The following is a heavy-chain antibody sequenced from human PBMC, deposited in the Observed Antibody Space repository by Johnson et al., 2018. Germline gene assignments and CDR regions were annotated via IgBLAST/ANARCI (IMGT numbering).Heavy chain of an antibody. CDR1: GGTFRSYA. D-gene: IGHD6-6*01. J-gene: IGHJ3*02. Sequence: QVQLQESGAEVTKPGSTVKVSCKASGGTFRSYAISWVRQAPGQGLEWMGGIIPIFGTENYAQKFQGRVTITADESTNTAYLELSSLGSEDTAVYSCARDSGEYNSSPDAVDIWGQGTMVTVAS. CDR2: IIPIFGTE. CDR3: ARDSGEYNSSPDAVDI. V-gene: IGHV1-69*01.